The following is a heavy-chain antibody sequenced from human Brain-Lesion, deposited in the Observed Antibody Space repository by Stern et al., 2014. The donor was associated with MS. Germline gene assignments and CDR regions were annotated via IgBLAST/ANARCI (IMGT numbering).Heavy chain of an antibody. Sequence: VQLVQSGAEVKKPGESLRISCQGSGDSFTSDWISWVRQMPGKGLEWMGRIDPSDSNPNYSPSLQSHVTISADKSINTAFLDWRSLKASDSAMYYCARHMGEGLSIDYWGQGTLVTVSS. D-gene: IGHD3-16*01. CDR1: GDSFTSDW. V-gene: IGHV5-10-1*01. CDR3: ARHMGEGLSIDY. J-gene: IGHJ4*02. CDR2: IDPSDSNP.